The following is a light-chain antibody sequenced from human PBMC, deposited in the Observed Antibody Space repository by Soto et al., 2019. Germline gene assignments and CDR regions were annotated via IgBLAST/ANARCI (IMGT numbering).Light chain of an antibody. CDR1: SSNIGAGYD. V-gene: IGLV1-40*01. CDR2: GNS. J-gene: IGLJ2*01. Sequence: QTVVTQPPSVSGAPGQSVTISCTGSSSNIGAGYDVHWYQQLPGTAPKLLIYGNSNRPSGVPDRFSGSKSGTSASLAITGLQAEDEADYYCQSYDSSLSGHVVFGGGTKLTVL. CDR3: QSYDSSLSGHVV.